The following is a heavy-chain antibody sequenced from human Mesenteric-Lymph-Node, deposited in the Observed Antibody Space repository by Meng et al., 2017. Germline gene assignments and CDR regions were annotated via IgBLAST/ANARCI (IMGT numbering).Heavy chain of an antibody. D-gene: IGHD2-8*02. Sequence: QVKLQGYGPGRLKPLQTLSLTCTVNGGSLSCAYWNWIRQPPGKGLEWLGEIIHGGSPSYNPSLKSLVTISIDTSKNQLSLMLSSVTAADTAVYYCARRPTGIDYWGQGTLVTVSS. V-gene: IGHV4-34*12. J-gene: IGHJ4*02. CDR1: GGSLSCAY. CDR2: IIHGGSP. CDR3: ARRPTGIDY.